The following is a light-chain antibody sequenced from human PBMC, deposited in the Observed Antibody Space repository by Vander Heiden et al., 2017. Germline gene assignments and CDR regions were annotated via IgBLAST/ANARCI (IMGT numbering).Light chain of an antibody. V-gene: IGKV3-20*01. CDR2: GAS. J-gene: IGKJ4*01. CDR3: PQYGSSPLT. Sequence: EIVLTQSPGTLSLSPGERATLSCRASQRVNSNFLAWYRQKPGQAPRLLISGASNRATGIPNRFSASGSGTDFTLTISRLGPEDFAVYFCPQYGSSPLTFGGGTEVESK. CDR1: QRVNSNF.